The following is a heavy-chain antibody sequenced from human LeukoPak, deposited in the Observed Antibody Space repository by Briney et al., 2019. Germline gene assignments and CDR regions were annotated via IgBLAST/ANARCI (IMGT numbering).Heavy chain of an antibody. D-gene: IGHD3-22*01. J-gene: IGHJ5*02. V-gene: IGHV4-61*01. CDR3: ARGGDSSGYYYPLDNWFDP. CDR2: IYYSGST. Sequence: PSETLSLTCTVSGGSLSSSSYYWSWIRQPPGKGLEWIGYIYYSGSTNYNPSLKSRVTISFDTSRNQFSLKLSSVTAADTAVYYCARGGDSSGYYYPLDNWFDPWGQGTLVTVSS. CDR1: GGSLSSSSYY.